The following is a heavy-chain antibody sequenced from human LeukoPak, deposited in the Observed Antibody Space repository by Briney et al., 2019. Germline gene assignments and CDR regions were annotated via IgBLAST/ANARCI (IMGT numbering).Heavy chain of an antibody. J-gene: IGHJ4*02. CDR1: GGSISSYY. V-gene: IGHV4-59*01. CDR2: IYYSGST. D-gene: IGHD1-26*01. Sequence: SETLSLTCTVSGGSISSYYWSWIRQPPGEGLEWIGYIYYSGSTNYNPSLKSRVTISVDTSKNQFSLKLSSVTAADTAVYYCARGTRELLDYWGQGTLVTVSS. CDR3: ARGTRELLDY.